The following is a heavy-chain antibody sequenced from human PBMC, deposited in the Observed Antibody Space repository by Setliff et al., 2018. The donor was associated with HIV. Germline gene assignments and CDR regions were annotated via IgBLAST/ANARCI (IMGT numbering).Heavy chain of an antibody. CDR2: ISKNSFSI. J-gene: IGHJ4*02. Sequence: PGGSLRLSCAASGFTFDNVDMNWVRKAPGKGPEWVSSISKNSFSIYYTDSVKGRFTVSRDNSRDTLYLQMNSLRAEDTAVYYCATGRLRATSPFDNWGQGTLVTVSS. CDR3: ATGRLRATSPFDN. CDR1: GFTFDNVD. V-gene: IGHV3-23*01. D-gene: IGHD1-26*01.